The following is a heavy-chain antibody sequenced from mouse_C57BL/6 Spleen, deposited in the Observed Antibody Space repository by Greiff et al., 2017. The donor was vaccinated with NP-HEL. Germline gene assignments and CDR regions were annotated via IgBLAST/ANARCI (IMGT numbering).Heavy chain of an antibody. CDR1: GYAFSSSW. D-gene: IGHD2-2*01. V-gene: IGHV1-82*01. CDR3: AREVDGYGFAY. Sequence: QVQLKESGPELVKPGASVKISCKASGYAFSSSWMNWVKQRPGKGLEWIGRIYPGDGDTNYNGKFKGKATLTADKSSSTAYMQLSSLTSEDSAVYFCAREVDGYGFAYWGQGTLVTVSA. CDR2: IYPGDGDT. J-gene: IGHJ3*01.